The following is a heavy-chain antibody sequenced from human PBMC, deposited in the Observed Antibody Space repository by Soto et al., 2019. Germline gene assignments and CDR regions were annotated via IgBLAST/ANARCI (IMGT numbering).Heavy chain of an antibody. D-gene: IGHD6-13*01. CDR3: ARDGIAAAGRDYYYYGMDV. CDR2: IWYDGSNK. V-gene: IGHV3-33*01. CDR1: GFTFSSYG. Sequence: QVQLVESGGGVVQPGRSLRLSCAASGFTFSSYGMHWVRQAPGKGLEWVAVIWYDGSNKYYADSVKGRFTISRDNSKNTLYLQMNSLRAEDTAVYYCARDGIAAAGRDYYYYGMDVWGQGTTVTVSS. J-gene: IGHJ6*02.